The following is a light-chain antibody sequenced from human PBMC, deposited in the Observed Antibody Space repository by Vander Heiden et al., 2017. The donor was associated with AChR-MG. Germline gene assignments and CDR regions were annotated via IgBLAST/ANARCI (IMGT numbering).Light chain of an antibody. CDR3: AAWDDSAWV. V-gene: IGLV1-47*01. CDR2: RNN. Sequence: QSVLTQPPSASRTPGQRVTISCSGSSSNIGSNYVYWYQQLPGTAPKLLIYRNNQRPSGVPDRFSGSKSGTSASLAISGLRSEDEADYYCAAWDDSAWVFGGGTKLTVL. CDR1: SSNIGSNY. J-gene: IGLJ3*02.